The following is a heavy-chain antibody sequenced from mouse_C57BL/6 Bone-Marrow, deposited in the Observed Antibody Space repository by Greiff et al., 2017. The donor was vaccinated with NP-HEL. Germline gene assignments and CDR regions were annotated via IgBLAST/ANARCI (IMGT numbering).Heavy chain of an antibody. Sequence: VQLQQPGTELVKPGASVKLSCKASGYTFTSYWMHWVKQRPGQGLEWIGNINPSNGGTNYNEKFKSKATLTVDKSSSTAYMQLSSLTSEDSAVYYCARERNYGSSYDWYFDVWGTGTTVTVSS. CDR1: GYTFTSYW. CDR3: ARERNYGSSYDWYFDV. D-gene: IGHD1-1*01. V-gene: IGHV1-53*01. J-gene: IGHJ1*03. CDR2: INPSNGGT.